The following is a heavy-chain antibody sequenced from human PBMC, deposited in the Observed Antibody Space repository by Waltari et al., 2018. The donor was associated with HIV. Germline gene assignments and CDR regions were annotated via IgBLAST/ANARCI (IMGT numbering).Heavy chain of an antibody. J-gene: IGHJ5*02. V-gene: IGHV3-9*01. Sequence: DVQLVESGGGLVQPGRSLRLSCTASGFKFDDYAMHWVRQPPGKGLEWVSSISWHSTRITYADSVKGRFTISRDNAKKSLYLQMDSLRPEDTAFYYCSRGPMYNWFDPWGQGTLVTVSS. D-gene: IGHD3-10*02. CDR2: ISWHSTRI. CDR1: GFKFDDYA. CDR3: SRGPMYNWFDP.